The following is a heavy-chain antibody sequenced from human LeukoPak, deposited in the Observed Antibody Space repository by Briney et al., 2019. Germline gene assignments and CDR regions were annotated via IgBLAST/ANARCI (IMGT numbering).Heavy chain of an antibody. CDR1: GGSFSSYY. V-gene: IGHV4-39*01. CDR2: IYYSGST. Sequence: SETLSLTCAVYGGSFSSYYWGWIRQPPGKGLEWIGSIYYSGSTYYNPSLKSRVTISVDTSKNQFSLKLSSVTAADTAVYYCARHQYYYDSSGYRRPFDYWGQGTLVTVSS. D-gene: IGHD3-22*01. CDR3: ARHQYYYDSSGYRRPFDY. J-gene: IGHJ4*02.